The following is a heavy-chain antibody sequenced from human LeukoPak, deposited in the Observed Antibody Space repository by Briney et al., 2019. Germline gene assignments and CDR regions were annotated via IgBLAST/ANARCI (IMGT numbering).Heavy chain of an antibody. CDR1: GGSISSSSYY. V-gene: IGHV4-39*07. CDR2: IYYSGST. J-gene: IGHJ5*02. CDR3: ARINSHSDNYYYPWFDP. Sequence: SETLSLTCTVSGGSISSSSYYWGWIRQPPGKGLEWTGSIYYSGSTYYNPSLKSRVTISVDTSKNQFFLKLTSVTAADTALYYCARINSHSDNYYYPWFDPWGQGILVTVSS. D-gene: IGHD3-22*01.